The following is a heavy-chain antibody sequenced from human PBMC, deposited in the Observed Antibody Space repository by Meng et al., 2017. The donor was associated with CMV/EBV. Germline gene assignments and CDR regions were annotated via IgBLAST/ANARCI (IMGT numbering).Heavy chain of an antibody. CDR1: YTFTSYY. CDR3: ARDGDDIVVVPAAIPFDY. D-gene: IGHD2-2*01. V-gene: IGHV1-46*01. Sequence: YTFTSYYMHCVRQAPGQVLEWMGIINPSGGSTSYAQQFPGRVTMTRDTSTITVYMLLSSLRSEYTAVYYCARDGDDIVVVPAAIPFDYWGQGTLVTVSS. J-gene: IGHJ4*02. CDR2: INPSGGST.